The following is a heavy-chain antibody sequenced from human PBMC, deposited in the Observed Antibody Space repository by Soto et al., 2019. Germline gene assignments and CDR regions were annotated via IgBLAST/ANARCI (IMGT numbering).Heavy chain of an antibody. J-gene: IGHJ4*02. CDR2: IFNTGST. CDR3: AREVPFSYGYTLFDY. Sequence: SETLSLTCTVSGGSMRNSYWSWIRQSPGKGLERIGYIFNTGSTNYNPSLRSRVTISLDTSKNQFSLQLNSVTAADTAMYYCAREVPFSYGYTLFDYWGQGTLVTVSS. V-gene: IGHV4-59*01. CDR1: GGSMRNSY. D-gene: IGHD5-18*01.